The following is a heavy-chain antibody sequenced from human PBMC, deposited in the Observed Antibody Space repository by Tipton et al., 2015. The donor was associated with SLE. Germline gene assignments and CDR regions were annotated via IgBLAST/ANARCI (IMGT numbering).Heavy chain of an antibody. CDR2: IYYSGST. J-gene: IGHJ6*02. CDR3: ARGGFREPDYFYYGMDV. D-gene: IGHD3-10*01. CDR1: GVSISSYY. Sequence: TLSLTCTVSGVSISSYYWSWIRQPPGKGLEWIGCIYYSGSTYYNPSLRSRVTISADRSKNQFSLNLTAVTAADTAVYYCARGGFREPDYFYYGMDVWGQGTTVTVSS. V-gene: IGHV4-59*12.